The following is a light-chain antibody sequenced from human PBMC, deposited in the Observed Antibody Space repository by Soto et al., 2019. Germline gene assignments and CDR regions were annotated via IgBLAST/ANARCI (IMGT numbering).Light chain of an antibody. CDR2: DVS. Sequence: QSALTQPRSVSGSPGQSVTISCPGTSSDVGGYNYVSWYQQHPGKAPKLMIYDVSKRPSGVPDRFSGSKSGNTASLTISGLQAEDEADYYCCSYAGSYKGVFGTGTKLTVL. CDR3: CSYAGSYKGV. V-gene: IGLV2-11*01. CDR1: SSDVGGYNY. J-gene: IGLJ1*01.